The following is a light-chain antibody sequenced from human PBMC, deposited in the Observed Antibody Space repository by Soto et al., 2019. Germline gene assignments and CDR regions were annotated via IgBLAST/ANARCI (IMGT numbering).Light chain of an antibody. Sequence: QSALTQPASVSGSTGQSITISCTGTSSDVTSYNYVSWYQQHPGKAPKLLIYEVSNRPSGISNRFSGPKSGNTASLTISGPQAADEADYYCIAYSSSSSSHVFGTGTKLTVL. J-gene: IGLJ1*01. V-gene: IGLV2-14*01. CDR2: EVS. CDR3: IAYSSSSSSHV. CDR1: SSDVTSYNY.